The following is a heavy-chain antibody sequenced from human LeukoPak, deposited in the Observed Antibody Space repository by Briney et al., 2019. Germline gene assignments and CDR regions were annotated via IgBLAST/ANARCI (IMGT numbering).Heavy chain of an antibody. J-gene: IGHJ4*02. Sequence: GGSLRLSCAASGFAFSSYAMSWVRQAPGKGLEWVSSLSGSGGSPNYANSVKGRFTISRDNSRNTLYLQMNSLRAEDTAVYYCANALGGGNTWYYFDCWGQGTLVTVSS. CDR3: ANALGGGNTWYYFDC. D-gene: IGHD6-13*01. CDR1: GFAFSSYA. V-gene: IGHV3-23*01. CDR2: LSGSGGSP.